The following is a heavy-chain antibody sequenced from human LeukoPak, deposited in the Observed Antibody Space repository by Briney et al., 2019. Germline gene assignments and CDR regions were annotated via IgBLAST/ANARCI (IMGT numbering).Heavy chain of an antibody. CDR1: GYTLTELS. CDR2: FDPEDGET. J-gene: IGHJ4*02. Sequence: ASVKVSCKVSGYTLTELSMHWVRQAPGKGLEWMGGFDPEDGETIYAQKFQGRVTMTEDTSTDTAYMELSSLRSEDMAVYYCATSWTYYYGSGSSSFFDYWGQGTLVTVSS. CDR3: ATSWTYYYGSGSSSFFDY. D-gene: IGHD3-10*01. V-gene: IGHV1-24*01.